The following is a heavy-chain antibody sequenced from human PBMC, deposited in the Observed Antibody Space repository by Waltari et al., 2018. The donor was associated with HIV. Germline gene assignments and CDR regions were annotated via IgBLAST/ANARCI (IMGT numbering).Heavy chain of an antibody. CDR2: ISAYNGNT. D-gene: IGHD2-2*03. Sequence: QVQLVQSGAEVKKPGASVKVSCKASGYTFTSYGLSWVRQAPGQGLEWMGWISAYNGNTNYAQKLQGRVTMTTDTSTSTAYMELRSLRSDDTAVYYCARDRRQFLDIGADYYYGMDVWGQGTTVTVSS. V-gene: IGHV1-18*01. CDR3: ARDRRQFLDIGADYYYGMDV. CDR1: GYTFTSYG. J-gene: IGHJ6*02.